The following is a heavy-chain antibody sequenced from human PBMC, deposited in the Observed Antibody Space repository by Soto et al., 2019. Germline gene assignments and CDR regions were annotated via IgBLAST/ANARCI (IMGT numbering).Heavy chain of an antibody. CDR3: ARDRPWQQWREFDY. CDR2: IIPIFGTA. J-gene: IGHJ4*02. CDR1: GGTFSSYA. Sequence: ASVKVSCKASGGTFSSYAISWVRQAPGQGLEWMGGIIPIFGTANYAQKFQGRVTITADESTSTAYMELSSLRSEDTAVYYCARDRPWQQWREFDYWGQGTLVTVSS. D-gene: IGHD6-19*01. V-gene: IGHV1-69*13.